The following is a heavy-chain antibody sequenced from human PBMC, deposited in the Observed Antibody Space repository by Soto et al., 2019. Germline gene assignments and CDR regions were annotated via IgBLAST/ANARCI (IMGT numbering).Heavy chain of an antibody. D-gene: IGHD2-21*01. Sequence: QVQVVQSGAEVKKPESSVKVSCKPSGGTFNTYTVNWVRLAAGHGLEWMGRFIPILDMANYAQKFQDRVTITADRSTFTAYMELNSLTSDDTAVYYCAITYCRDNSCPRDFDFWGPGTRLTVSS. V-gene: IGHV1-69*02. J-gene: IGHJ4*01. CDR1: GGTFNTYT. CDR2: FIPILDMA. CDR3: AITYCRDNSCPRDFDF.